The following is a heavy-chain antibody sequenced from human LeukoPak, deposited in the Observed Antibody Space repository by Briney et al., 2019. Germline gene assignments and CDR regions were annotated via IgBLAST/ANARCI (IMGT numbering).Heavy chain of an antibody. J-gene: IGHJ5*02. Sequence: GGSLRLSCAASGFTFSSYEMNWVRQAPGKGLEWVSYISSTGSTIYYADSVKGRFTISRDNARNSLYLQMNSLRAEDTAVYYCAGAYSSTWYGSWGQGTLVTVSS. CDR1: GFTFSSYE. CDR3: AGAYSSTWYGS. D-gene: IGHD6-13*01. CDR2: ISSTGSTI. V-gene: IGHV3-48*03.